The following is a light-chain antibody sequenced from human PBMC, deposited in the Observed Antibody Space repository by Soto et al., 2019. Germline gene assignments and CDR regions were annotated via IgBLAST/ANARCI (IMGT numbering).Light chain of an antibody. CDR1: QSVSTC. CDR2: DAS. J-gene: IGKJ5*01. Sequence: ETVLTQSPATLSLSPGERATLSCRASQSVSTCLAWYQQKPGQAPRLLIYDASNRATGSPARFSGSGSGTDFTLTISSLEPEDFAVYYCQQRSSWPPSITFGQGTRLEI. CDR3: QQRSSWPPSIT. V-gene: IGKV3-11*01.